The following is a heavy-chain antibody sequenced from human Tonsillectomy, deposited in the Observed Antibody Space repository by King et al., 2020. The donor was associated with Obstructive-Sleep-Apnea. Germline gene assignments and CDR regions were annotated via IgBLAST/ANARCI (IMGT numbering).Heavy chain of an antibody. J-gene: IGHJ4*02. CDR1: GGCISSSNW. V-gene: IGHV4-4*02. Sequence: QLQESGPGLVKPSGTLSLTCAVAGGCISSSNWWSWVRQPPGKGLEWIGEIYHRGSTNYNPSLKSRVTISVDKFTNQFSLKLSSVTAADTAVYYCARGRLGIWSGYLRNSPYFDYWGQGTLVTVSS. D-gene: IGHD3-3*01. CDR3: ARGRLGIWSGYLRNSPYFDY. CDR2: IYHRGST.